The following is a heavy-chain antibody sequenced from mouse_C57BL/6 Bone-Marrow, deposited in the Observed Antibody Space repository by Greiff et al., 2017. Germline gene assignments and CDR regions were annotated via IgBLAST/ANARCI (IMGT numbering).Heavy chain of an antibody. CDR2: IYPGSGNT. V-gene: IGHV1-76*01. CDR3: ARSRMMHDLYLDV. CDR1: GYTFTDYY. Sequence: VKLVESGAELVRPGASVKLSCKASGYTFTDYYINWVKQRPGQGLEWIARIYPGSGNTYYNEKFKGKATLTAEKSSNTAYMQLSSLTSEDSAVYFCARSRMMHDLYLDVWGTGTTVTVSS. D-gene: IGHD2-3*01. J-gene: IGHJ1*03.